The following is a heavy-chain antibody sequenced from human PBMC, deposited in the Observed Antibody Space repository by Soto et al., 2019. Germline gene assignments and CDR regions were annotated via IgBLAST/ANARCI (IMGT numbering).Heavy chain of an antibody. CDR1: GGPFSSHT. D-gene: IGHD4-17*01. Sequence: QDQLVQSGAEVKKPGSSVKVSCKAFGGPFSSHTFSWVRQAPGQGLEWMGRIIPALGTTTYAQKFQGRVTITADASVTTVYLELNSLRTEDTAVYYCARPDFGDYWDFELWGRGTLVTVSS. CDR2: IIPALGTT. V-gene: IGHV1-69*08. J-gene: IGHJ2*01. CDR3: ARPDFGDYWDFEL.